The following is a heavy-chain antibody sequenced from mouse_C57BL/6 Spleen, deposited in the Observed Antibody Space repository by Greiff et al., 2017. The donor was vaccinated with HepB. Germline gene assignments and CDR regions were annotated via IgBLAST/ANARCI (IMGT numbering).Heavy chain of an antibody. D-gene: IGHD1-1*01. CDR3: ARKKSRDAMDY. CDR2: ISSGSSTI. Sequence: EVMLVESGGGLVKPGGSLKLSCAASGFTFSDYEMHWVRQAPEKGLEWVAYISSGSSTIYYADTVKGRFTISRDNAKNTLFLQMTSLRSEDTAMYYCARKKSRDAMDYWGQGTSVTVSS. J-gene: IGHJ4*01. V-gene: IGHV5-17*01. CDR1: GFTFSDYE.